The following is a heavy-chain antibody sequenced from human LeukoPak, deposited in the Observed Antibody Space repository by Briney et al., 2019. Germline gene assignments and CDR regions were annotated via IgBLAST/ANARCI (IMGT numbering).Heavy chain of an antibody. CDR1: GHTFTSYG. D-gene: IGHD4-17*01. Sequence: GASVKISCKASGHTFTSYGISWVRQAPGQGLEWMGWISAYNGNTNYAQKLQGRVTMTTDTSTSTAYMELRSLRSDDTAVYYCAREFSDGDQGWFDPWGQGTLVTVSS. J-gene: IGHJ5*02. CDR3: AREFSDGDQGWFDP. V-gene: IGHV1-18*01. CDR2: ISAYNGNT.